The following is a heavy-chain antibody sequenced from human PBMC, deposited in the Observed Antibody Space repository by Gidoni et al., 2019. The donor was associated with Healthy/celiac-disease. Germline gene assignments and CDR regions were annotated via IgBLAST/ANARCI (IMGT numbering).Heavy chain of an antibody. V-gene: IGHV2-26*01. CDR2: IFSNDEK. CDR3: ARTSSSGWYVEYFDY. J-gene: IGHJ4*02. D-gene: IGHD6-19*01. CDR1: GFSLRHARMG. Sequence: QVTLKESGPVLVKPTETLTLTCTVAGFSLRHARMGVSCSRQPPGKALEWLAHIFSNDEKSYSTSLKSRLTISKDTSKSQVVLTMTNMDPVDTATYYCARTSSSGWYVEYFDYWGQGTLVTVSS.